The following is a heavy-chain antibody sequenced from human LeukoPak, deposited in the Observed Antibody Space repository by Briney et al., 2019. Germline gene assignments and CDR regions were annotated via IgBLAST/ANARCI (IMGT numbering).Heavy chain of an antibody. D-gene: IGHD5-18*01. CDR1: GGSISSFY. V-gene: IGHV4-59*01. Sequence: KPSETLSLTCTVSGGSISSFYWSWIRQPPGKALEWIGYIYYSGSTNYNPALKSRLTISVDPSNNQSSLKLTSVIAADTAMYYCARGRGYSHGQPLDYWAQGTLVSVSS. J-gene: IGHJ4*02. CDR3: ARGRGYSHGQPLDY. CDR2: IYYSGST.